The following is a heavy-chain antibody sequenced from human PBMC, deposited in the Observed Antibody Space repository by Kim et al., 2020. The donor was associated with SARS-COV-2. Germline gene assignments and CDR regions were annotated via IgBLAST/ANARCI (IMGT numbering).Heavy chain of an antibody. CDR3: ARGYSGYYYFAY. J-gene: IGHJ4*02. Sequence: GGSLRLSCAASGFTFSSYAIHWVRQAPGKGLEWVAVISYDGSNKYYADSVKGRFTISRDNSKNTLYLQMNSLRAEDTAVYYCARGYSGYYYFAYWGQETL. V-gene: IGHV3-30-3*01. CDR1: GFTFSSYA. D-gene: IGHD5-12*01. CDR2: ISYDGSNK.